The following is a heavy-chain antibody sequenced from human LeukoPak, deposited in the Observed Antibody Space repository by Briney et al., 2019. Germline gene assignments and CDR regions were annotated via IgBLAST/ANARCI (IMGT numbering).Heavy chain of an antibody. CDR2: IYYSGST. CDR3: ASRLGYCSSTSCGTLDY. D-gene: IGHD2-2*01. V-gene: IGHV4-39*01. Sequence: PSETLSLTCTVSGGSISSSSYYWGWIRQPPGKGLEWIGSIYYSGSTYYNPSLKRRVTISVDTSKNQFSLELSSVTAADTAVYYCASRLGYCSSTSCGTLDYWGQGTLVTVSS. J-gene: IGHJ4*02. CDR1: GGSISSSSYY.